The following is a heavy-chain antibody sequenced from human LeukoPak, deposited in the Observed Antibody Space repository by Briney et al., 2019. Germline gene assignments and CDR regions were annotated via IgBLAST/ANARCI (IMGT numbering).Heavy chain of an antibody. CDR1: GGSISSSSYY. J-gene: IGHJ5*02. D-gene: IGHD1-7*01. CDR3: ATGTTGWFDP. V-gene: IGHV4-39*01. Sequence: KPSETLSLTCTVSGGSISSSSYYWGWIRQPPGKGLEWIGSIYYSGSTYYNPSLKSRVTISVDTSKNQSSLKLSSVTAADTAVYYCATGTTGWFDPWGQGTLVTVSS. CDR2: IYYSGST.